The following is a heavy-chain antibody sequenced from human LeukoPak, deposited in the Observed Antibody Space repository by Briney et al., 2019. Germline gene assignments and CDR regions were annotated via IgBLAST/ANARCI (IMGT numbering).Heavy chain of an antibody. Sequence: KPGGSLRLSCAASGFTFSSYSMNWVRQAPGKGLEWVSSISSSSSYIYYADSVKGRFTISRDNAKNSLYLQMNSLRAEDTAVYYCARSFGVVSNAFDIWGQGTMVTVSS. J-gene: IGHJ3*02. CDR3: ARSFGVVSNAFDI. CDR2: ISSSSSYI. CDR1: GFTFSSYS. D-gene: IGHD3-3*01. V-gene: IGHV3-21*01.